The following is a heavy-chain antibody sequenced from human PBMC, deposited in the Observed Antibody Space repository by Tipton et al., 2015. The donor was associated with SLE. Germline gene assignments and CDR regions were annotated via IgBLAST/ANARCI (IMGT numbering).Heavy chain of an antibody. CDR2: VYYSGGT. Sequence: TLSLTCTVSGGSICSHYCSWIRQSPGKGLEWIGNVYYSGGTNYNHSLKSRVTISVDTSKNQFSLHLSSVTAADTAVYYCVREHHPRITVFGADCWGQGTLVTVPS. D-gene: IGHD3-3*01. V-gene: IGHV4-59*11. J-gene: IGHJ4*02. CDR1: GGSICSHY. CDR3: VREHHPRITVFGADC.